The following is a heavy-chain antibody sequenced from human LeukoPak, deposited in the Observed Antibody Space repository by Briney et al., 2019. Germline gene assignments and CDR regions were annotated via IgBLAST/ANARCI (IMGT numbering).Heavy chain of an antibody. J-gene: IGHJ4*02. CDR1: GFTFSSYW. V-gene: IGHV3-74*01. CDR3: VRGRGVPEYYFDY. CDR2: IKTDGSST. Sequence: GGSLRLSCANSGFTFSSYWMHWVRQAPGKGLVWVPRIKTDGSSTTYADFVQGRFAISRDNAKNTLYLQMNSLRADDTAVYYCVRGRGVPEYYFDYWGQGTLVTVSS. D-gene: IGHD2-2*01.